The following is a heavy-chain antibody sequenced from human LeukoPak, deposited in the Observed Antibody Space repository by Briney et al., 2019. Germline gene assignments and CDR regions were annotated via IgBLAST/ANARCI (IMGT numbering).Heavy chain of an antibody. Sequence: GGSLRLSCAASGFTFSSYEMHWVRQAPGKGLEWVSYISSSDSTIYYADSVKGRFTISRDNAKNSLYLQMNSLRAEDTAVYYCAKDLHYGSADYWGQGTLVTVSS. D-gene: IGHD3-10*01. V-gene: IGHV3-48*03. J-gene: IGHJ4*02. CDR3: AKDLHYGSADY. CDR2: ISSSDSTI. CDR1: GFTFSSYE.